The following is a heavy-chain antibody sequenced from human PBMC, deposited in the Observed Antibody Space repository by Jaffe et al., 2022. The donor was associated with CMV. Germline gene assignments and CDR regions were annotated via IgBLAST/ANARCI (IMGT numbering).Heavy chain of an antibody. CDR2: ISWDGGST. V-gene: IGHV3-43*01. J-gene: IGHJ4*02. CDR1: GFTFDDYT. D-gene: IGHD3-10*01. CDR3: AKGHLYGSGTYYPNFDY. Sequence: EMQLVESGGVVVQPGGSLRLSCAASGFTFDDYTMHWVRQAPGKGLEWVSLISWDGGSTSYADSVKGRFTISRDNSKNSLYLQMNSLRTEDTALYYCAKGHLYGSGTYYPNFDYWGQGTLVTVSA.